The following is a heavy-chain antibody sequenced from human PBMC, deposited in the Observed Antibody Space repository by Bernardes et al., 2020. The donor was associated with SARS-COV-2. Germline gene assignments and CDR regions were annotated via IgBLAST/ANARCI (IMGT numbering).Heavy chain of an antibody. J-gene: IGHJ6*02. CDR2: ISSSSSYI. CDR3: ASIHCSSTSCSFYYGMDV. V-gene: IGHV3-21*01. D-gene: IGHD2-2*01. Sequence: GGSLRLSRAASGFTFSSYSMNWVRQAPGKGLEWVSSISSSSSYIYYADSVKGRFTISRDNAKNSLYLQMNSLRAEDTAVYYCASIHCSSTSCSFYYGMDVWGQGTTVTVSS. CDR1: GFTFSSYS.